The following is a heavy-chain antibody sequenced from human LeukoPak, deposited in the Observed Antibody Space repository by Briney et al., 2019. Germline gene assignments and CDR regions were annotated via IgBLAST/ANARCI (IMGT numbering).Heavy chain of an antibody. D-gene: IGHD6-13*01. CDR1: GFTFSSYA. J-gene: IGHJ3*02. V-gene: IGHV3-30-3*01. CDR3: ARDPEAAAGTGGDAFDI. CDR2: ISYDGSNK. Sequence: GGSLRLSCAASGFTFSSYAMHWVRQAPGKGLEWVAVISYDGSNKYYADSVKGRFTISRDNSKNTLYLQMNSLRAEDTAVYYCARDPEAAAGTGGDAFDIWGQGTMVTVSS.